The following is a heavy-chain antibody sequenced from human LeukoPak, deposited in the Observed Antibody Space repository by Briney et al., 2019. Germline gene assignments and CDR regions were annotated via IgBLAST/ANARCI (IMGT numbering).Heavy chain of an antibody. V-gene: IGHV3-21*01. CDR2: ISGSSSYI. Sequence: PGGSLRLSCAASGFTFSSYEMNWVRQAPGKGLEWVSPISGSSSYIYYADSVKGRFTISRDNAKNSLYLQMNSLRAGDTALYYCARTDSNIAARRIGFDYWGQGTLVTVSS. J-gene: IGHJ4*02. CDR1: GFTFSSYE. D-gene: IGHD6-6*01. CDR3: ARTDSNIAARRIGFDY.